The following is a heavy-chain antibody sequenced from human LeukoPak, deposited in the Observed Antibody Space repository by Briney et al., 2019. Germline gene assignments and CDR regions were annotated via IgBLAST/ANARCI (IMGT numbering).Heavy chain of an antibody. V-gene: IGHV3-7*01. J-gene: IGHJ4*02. D-gene: IGHD3/OR15-3a*01. CDR1: GFTLSRHW. CDR3: ARWTGYSMGGFDY. CDR2: IKEDGSEK. Sequence: GGSLRLSCAASGFTLSRHWMSWVRQAPGKGLEWVANIKEDGSEKYYVDSVKGRFTISRDNAKNSLYLQMNSLRAEDTAVYYCARWTGYSMGGFDYWGQGTLVTVSS.